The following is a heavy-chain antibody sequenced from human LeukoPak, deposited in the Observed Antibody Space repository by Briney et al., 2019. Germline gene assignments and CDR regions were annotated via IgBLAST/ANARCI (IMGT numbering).Heavy chain of an antibody. V-gene: IGHV3-74*01. CDR2: LMSDGSSA. CDR1: GFTFSSYW. D-gene: IGHD2-8*02. CDR3: VRDSRYCPDV. Sequence: PGGSLRLSCAASGFTFSSYWMHWVRQAPGKGLVWVSRLMSDGSSASYADSVKGRFTISRDNTKNILYLQMNSLRAEDTAVYYCVRDSRYCPDVWGQGTAVTVSS. J-gene: IGHJ6*02.